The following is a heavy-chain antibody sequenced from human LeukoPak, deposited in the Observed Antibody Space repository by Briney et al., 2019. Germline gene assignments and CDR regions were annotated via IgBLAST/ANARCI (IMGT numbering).Heavy chain of an antibody. CDR2: MNPNSGNT. J-gene: IGHJ4*02. CDR3: ARGDSSWYVGDY. V-gene: IGHV1-8*02. D-gene: IGHD6-13*01. CDR1: GGTFSSYA. Sequence: ASVKVSCKASGGTFSSYAINWVRQATGQGLEWMGWMNPNSGNTGYAQKFQGRVTMTRNTSISTAYMELSSLRSEDTAVYYCARGDSSWYVGDYWGQGTLVTVSS.